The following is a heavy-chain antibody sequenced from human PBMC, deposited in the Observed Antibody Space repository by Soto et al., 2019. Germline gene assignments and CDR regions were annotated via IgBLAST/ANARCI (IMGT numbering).Heavy chain of an antibody. J-gene: IGHJ3*02. V-gene: IGHV4-31*03. CDR2: IYYSGST. D-gene: IGHD1-7*01. CDR1: GGSISSDGYY. Sequence: PSETLSLTCTVSGGSISSDGYYWSWIRQHPGKGLEWIGYIYYSGSTYYNPSLKSRVTISVDTSKNQFSLKLSSVTAADTAVYYCARGSITGTTYAFDIWGQGTMVTVS. CDR3: ARGSITGTTYAFDI.